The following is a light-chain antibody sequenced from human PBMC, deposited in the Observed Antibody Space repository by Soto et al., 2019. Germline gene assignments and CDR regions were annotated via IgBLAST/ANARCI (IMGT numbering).Light chain of an antibody. CDR1: QSVSNSF. CDR2: GAS. J-gene: IGKJ3*01. V-gene: IGKV3-20*01. Sequence: EIVLTQSPGTLSLSPGERATLSCRASQSVSNSFLAWYQQKPGQAPRLLIFGASSRATGIPDRFSGSGSGTDFTLTISRLEPEDFSVYYCHQYGTAPLTFGPGTKVDIK. CDR3: HQYGTAPLT.